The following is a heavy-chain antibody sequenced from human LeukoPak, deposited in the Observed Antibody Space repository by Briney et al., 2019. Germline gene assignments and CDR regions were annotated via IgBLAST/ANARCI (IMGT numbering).Heavy chain of an antibody. CDR2: INHSGST. CDR3: ARARVLRYFDWPIPFDY. Sequence: PSETLSLTCAVYGGSFSGYYWSWIRQPPGKGLEWIGEINHSGSTNYNPSLKSRVTISVDTSKNQFSLKLSSVTAADTAVYYCARARVLRYFDWPIPFDYWGQGTLVTVSS. J-gene: IGHJ4*02. D-gene: IGHD3-9*01. V-gene: IGHV4-34*01. CDR1: GGSFSGYY.